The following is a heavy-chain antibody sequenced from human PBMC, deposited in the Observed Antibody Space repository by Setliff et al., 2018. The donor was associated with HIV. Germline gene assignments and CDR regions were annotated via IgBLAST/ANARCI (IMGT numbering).Heavy chain of an antibody. D-gene: IGHD6-13*01. V-gene: IGHV1-8*01. CDR3: ARAAPGGIAAAGTVAFDI. CDR1: GYTFTIHD. J-gene: IGHJ3*02. Sequence: ASVKVSCKASGYTFTIHDNTHDINWVRQAPGQGLEWMGWMSPNSDNRGYAQKFQGRVTMTRDTSISTAYMELSSLRSEDTAVYYCARAAPGGIAAAGTVAFDIWGQGTMVTVSS. CDR2: MSPNSDNR.